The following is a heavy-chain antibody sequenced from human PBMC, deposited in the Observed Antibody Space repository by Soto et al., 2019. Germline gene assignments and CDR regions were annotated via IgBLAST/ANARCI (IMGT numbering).Heavy chain of an antibody. J-gene: IGHJ4*02. D-gene: IGHD5-12*01. Sequence: QLVESGGGLVQPGGSLRLSCAASGFTFSSYWMHWVRQAPGKGLVWVSRINSDGSVTNYADSVKGRFTISRDNAKNTLYLQMNSLRAEDTAVYYCARVRYSAYDPAKYYWGQGALVTVSS. V-gene: IGHV3-74*01. CDR2: INSDGSVT. CDR3: ARVRYSAYDPAKYY. CDR1: GFTFSSYW.